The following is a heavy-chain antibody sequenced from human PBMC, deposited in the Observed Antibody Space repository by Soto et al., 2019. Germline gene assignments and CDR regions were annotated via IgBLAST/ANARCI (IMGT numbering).Heavy chain of an antibody. V-gene: IGHV1-69*13. Sequence: SVKVSCKASGGTFSSYAISWVRQAPGQGLERMGGIIPIFGTANYAQKYQGRVTITADESTSTAYMVLSSLRSEDTAVYYCARDSEYSCSWYDASEYYYYYGMDVWGQGTTVTVSS. CDR1: GGTFSSYA. CDR3: ARDSEYSCSWYDASEYYYYYGMDV. CDR2: IIPIFGTA. D-gene: IGHD6-13*01. J-gene: IGHJ6*02.